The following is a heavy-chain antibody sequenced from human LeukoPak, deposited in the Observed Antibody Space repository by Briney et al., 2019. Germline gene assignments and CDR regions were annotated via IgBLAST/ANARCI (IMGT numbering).Heavy chain of an antibody. V-gene: IGHV4-30-4*08. J-gene: IGHJ4*02. CDR3: ARERAVAGRLDY. Sequence: SETLSLTCTVPGGSISSGDYYWSWIRQPPGKGLEWIGYIYYSGSTYYNPSLKSRVTISVDTSKNQFSLKLSSVTAADTAVYYCARERAVAGRLDYWGQGTLVTVSS. D-gene: IGHD6-19*01. CDR1: GGSISSGDYY. CDR2: IYYSGST.